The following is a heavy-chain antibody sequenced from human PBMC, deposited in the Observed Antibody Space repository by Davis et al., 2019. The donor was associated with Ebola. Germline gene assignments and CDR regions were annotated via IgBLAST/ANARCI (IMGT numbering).Heavy chain of an antibody. CDR2: IIPIFGTA. Sequence: SVKVSCKASGGTFSSYAISWVRQAPGQGLEWMGGIIPIFGTANYAQKFQGRVTITADKSTSTAYMELSSLRSEDTAVYYCARDQWLTPYYFDYWGQGTLVTVSS. CDR3: ARDQWLTPYYFDY. CDR1: GGTFSSYA. J-gene: IGHJ4*02. V-gene: IGHV1-69*06. D-gene: IGHD6-19*01.